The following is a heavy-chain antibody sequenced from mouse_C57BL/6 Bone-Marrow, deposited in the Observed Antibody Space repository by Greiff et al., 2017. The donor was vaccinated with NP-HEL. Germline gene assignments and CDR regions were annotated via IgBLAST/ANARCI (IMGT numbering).Heavy chain of an antibody. Sequence: QVQLKQPGAELVKPGASVKLSCKASGYTFTSYWMHWVKQRPGRGLEWIGRIDPNSGGTKFNEKFKTKATLTVDKPSSTAYMQLSSLTSEDSAVYYCARYYYGSRGWYFDVWGTGTTVTVSS. V-gene: IGHV1-72*01. CDR3: ARYYYGSRGWYFDV. J-gene: IGHJ1*03. D-gene: IGHD1-1*01. CDR1: GYTFTSYW. CDR2: IDPNSGGT.